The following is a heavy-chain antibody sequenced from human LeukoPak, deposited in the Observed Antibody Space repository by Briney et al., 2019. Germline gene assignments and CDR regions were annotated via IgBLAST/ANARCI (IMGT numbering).Heavy chain of an antibody. J-gene: IGHJ5*02. CDR2: ISGSGGST. V-gene: IGHV3-23*01. Sequence: GGSLRLSCAASGFTFSSYAMSWVRQAPGKGLEWVSAISGSGGSTYYADSVKGRFTISRDNSKNTLYLQMNSLRAEDTAVYYCAKVAVAGSSTPNWFDPWGQGTLVTVSS. CDR1: GFTFSSYA. CDR3: AKVAVAGSSTPNWFDP. D-gene: IGHD6-19*01.